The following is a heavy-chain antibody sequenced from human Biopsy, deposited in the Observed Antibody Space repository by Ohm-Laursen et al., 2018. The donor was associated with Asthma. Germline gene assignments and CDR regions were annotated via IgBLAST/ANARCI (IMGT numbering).Heavy chain of an antibody. J-gene: IGHJ6*02. CDR2: ISSSSSTI. V-gene: IGHV3-48*01. CDR3: ARDPHNSYLASLRTKFNYYYYGMDV. CDR1: GFTFSSYS. D-gene: IGHD1-7*01. Sequence: SLRLSCTASGFTFSSYSMNWVRQAPGKGLEWVSYISSSSSTIYYADSVKGRFTISRDNAKNSLYLQMNSLRSEDTAVYYCARDPHNSYLASLRTKFNYYYYGMDVWGQGTTVTVSS.